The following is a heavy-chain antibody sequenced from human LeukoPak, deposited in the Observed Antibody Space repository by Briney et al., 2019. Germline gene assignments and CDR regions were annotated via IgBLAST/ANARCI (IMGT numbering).Heavy chain of an antibody. J-gene: IGHJ6*03. CDR2: IIPIFGTA. CDR1: GGTFSSYT. V-gene: IGHV1-69*05. D-gene: IGHD5-18*01. Sequence: SVKVSCKASGGTFSSYTISWVRQAPGQGLEWMGGIIPIFGTANYAQKFQGRVTITTDESTSTAYMELSSLRSEDTAVYYCASGAGGYSYGSYYYYYMDVWGKGTTVTVSS. CDR3: ASGAGGYSYGSYYYYYMDV.